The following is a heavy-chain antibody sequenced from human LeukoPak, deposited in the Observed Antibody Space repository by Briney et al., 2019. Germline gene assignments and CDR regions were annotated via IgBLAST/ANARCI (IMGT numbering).Heavy chain of an antibody. D-gene: IGHD3-10*01. Sequence: PSETLSLTCTVSGGSISSSSYYWGWIRQPPGKGLEWIGSIYYSGSTYYNPSLKSRVATSVDTSKNQFSLKLSSVTAADTAVYYCARGIGIGELPHFDYWGQGTLVTVSS. CDR3: ARGIGIGELPHFDY. CDR1: GGSISSSSYY. V-gene: IGHV4-39*07. CDR2: IYYSGST. J-gene: IGHJ4*02.